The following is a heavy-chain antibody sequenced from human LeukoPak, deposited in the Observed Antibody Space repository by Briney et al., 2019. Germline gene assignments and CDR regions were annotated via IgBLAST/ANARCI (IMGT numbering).Heavy chain of an antibody. CDR2: ISGSGGST. Sequence: GGSLRLSCAASGFTFSSYAMSWVRQAPGKGLEWVSTISGSGGSTYYADSVKGRFTISRDNSKNTLYLQMNSLRAEDTAVYYCAKDWVVVVITEIDYWGRGTLVTVSS. CDR3: AKDWVVVVITEIDY. J-gene: IGHJ4*02. D-gene: IGHD3-22*01. V-gene: IGHV3-23*01. CDR1: GFTFSSYA.